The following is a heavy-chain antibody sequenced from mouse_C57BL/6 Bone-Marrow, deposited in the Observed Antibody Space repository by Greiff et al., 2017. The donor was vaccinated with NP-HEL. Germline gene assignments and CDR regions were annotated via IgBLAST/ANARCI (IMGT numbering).Heavy chain of an antibody. J-gene: IGHJ4*01. CDR1: GFTFSDFY. Sequence: EVMLVESGGGLVQSGRSLRLSCATSGFTFSDFYMEWVRQAPGKGLEWIAASRNKANDYTTEYSASVKGRFIVSRDTSQSILYLQMNALRAEDTAIYYCARVSYDYDVTGGAMDYWGQGTSVTVSS. CDR2: SRNKANDYTT. CDR3: ARVSYDYDVTGGAMDY. V-gene: IGHV7-1*01. D-gene: IGHD2-4*01.